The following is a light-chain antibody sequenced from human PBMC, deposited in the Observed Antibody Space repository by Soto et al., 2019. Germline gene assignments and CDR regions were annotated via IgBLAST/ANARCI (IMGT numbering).Light chain of an antibody. CDR3: QHYNNWPPWT. Sequence: EIVMTQSPATLSVSPGERATLSCRASQSVSSNLAWYQQKPGQAPRLLIYRASTRATGIPARFSGSGSGTEFTLPISSLQSEDFPVYYCQHYNNWPPWTFGQGTKVEIK. J-gene: IGKJ1*01. V-gene: IGKV3-15*01. CDR1: QSVSSN. CDR2: RAS.